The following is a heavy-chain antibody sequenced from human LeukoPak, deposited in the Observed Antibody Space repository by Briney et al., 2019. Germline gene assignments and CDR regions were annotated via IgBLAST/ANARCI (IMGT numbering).Heavy chain of an antibody. V-gene: IGHV3-21*01. D-gene: IGHD4-17*01. Sequence: GGSLRLSCAASGFTFTTYSMTWVRQAPGKGLEWVSIISSGSSAIFSADALKGRFTISRDDAKNSLYLDMNSLRAEDTAVYYCARGHTAVTRHFDFWGQGTLVTVSS. CDR2: ISSGSSAI. CDR3: ARGHTAVTRHFDF. J-gene: IGHJ4*02. CDR1: GFTFTTYS.